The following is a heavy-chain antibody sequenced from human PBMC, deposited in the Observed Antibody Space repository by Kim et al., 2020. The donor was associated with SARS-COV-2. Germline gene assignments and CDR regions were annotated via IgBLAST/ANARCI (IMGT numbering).Heavy chain of an antibody. CDR2: IYYSGST. CDR3: ARALPMATIDAFDI. Sequence: SETLSLTCTVSGGSISSGGYYWSWIRQHPGKGLEWIGYIYYSGSTYYNPSLKSRVTISVDTSKNQFSLKLSSVTAADTAVYYCARALPMATIDAFDIWGQGTMVTGSS. V-gene: IGHV4-31*03. J-gene: IGHJ3*02. CDR1: GGSISSGGYY. D-gene: IGHD5-12*01.